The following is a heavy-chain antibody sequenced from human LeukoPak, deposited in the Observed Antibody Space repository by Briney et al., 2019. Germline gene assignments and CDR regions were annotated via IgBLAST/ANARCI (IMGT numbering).Heavy chain of an antibody. Sequence: PSETLSLTCTVSGGSISSSSYYWGWIRQPPGKGLEWIGSNSGSTYCNPSLKSRVTISVDTSKNQFSLKLSSVTAADTAVYYCANEGLRKDYWGQGTLVTVSS. CDR2: NSGST. CDR1: GGSISSSSYY. J-gene: IGHJ4*02. V-gene: IGHV4-39*01. CDR3: ANEGLRKDY.